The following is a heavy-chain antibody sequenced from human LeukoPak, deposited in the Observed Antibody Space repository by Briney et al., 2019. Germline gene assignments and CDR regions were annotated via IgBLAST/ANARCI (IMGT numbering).Heavy chain of an antibody. D-gene: IGHD1-1*01. CDR3: AGNIYYYYMDV. J-gene: IGHJ6*03. CDR2: IYTSGST. CDR1: GGSISSYY. Sequence: SETLSLTCTASGGSISSYYWSWIRQPPGKGLEWIGYIYTSGSTNYNPSLKSRVTISVDTSKNQFSLKLSSVTAADTAVYYCAGNIYYYYMDVWGKGTTVTVSS. V-gene: IGHV4-4*09.